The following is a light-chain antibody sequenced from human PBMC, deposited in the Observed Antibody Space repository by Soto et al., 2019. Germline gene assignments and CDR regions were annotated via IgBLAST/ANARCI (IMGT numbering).Light chain of an antibody. Sequence: QSVLTQPASVSGSPGQSITISCTGTSSDVGGYNYVSWYQQHPRKAPKLMIYEVSNRPSGVSNRFSGSKSGNTASLTISGLQAEDEADYYCSSYTSSGTLVFGGGTKVTVL. V-gene: IGLV2-14*01. CDR2: EVS. CDR3: SSYTSSGTLV. J-gene: IGLJ3*02. CDR1: SSDVGGYNY.